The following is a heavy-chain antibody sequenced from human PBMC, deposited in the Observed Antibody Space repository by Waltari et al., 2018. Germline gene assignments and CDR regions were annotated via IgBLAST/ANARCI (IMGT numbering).Heavy chain of an antibody. CDR1: GFTFRSYP. J-gene: IGHJ6*02. CDR3: AQLAWFGELGMDV. D-gene: IGHD3-10*01. CDR2: VSYDGSHK. Sequence: QVQLVESGGGVVQPGGSLRLSCAASGFTFRSYPMQWVRQAPGKWLEWLAVVSYDGSHKYYVDSVKDRFTISRDNSKNTLYLQINSLRTEDTAVYYCAQLAWFGELGMDVWGQGTTVTVSS. V-gene: IGHV3-30-3*01.